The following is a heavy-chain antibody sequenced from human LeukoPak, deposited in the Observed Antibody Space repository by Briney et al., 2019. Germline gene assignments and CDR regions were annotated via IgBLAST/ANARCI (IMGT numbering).Heavy chain of an antibody. CDR2: IYNTGST. J-gene: IGHJ4*02. CDR1: GVSVSSDNFY. Sequence: PSETLSLTCTVSGVSVSSDNFYWSWIRRPPGKGLEWIAYIYNTGSTHYNPSLKSRVTISVDTSKNQFSLRLSSVTAADTAVYYCAREILGVTLFDYWGQGTLVTVSS. D-gene: IGHD1-26*01. V-gene: IGHV4-61*01. CDR3: AREILGVTLFDY.